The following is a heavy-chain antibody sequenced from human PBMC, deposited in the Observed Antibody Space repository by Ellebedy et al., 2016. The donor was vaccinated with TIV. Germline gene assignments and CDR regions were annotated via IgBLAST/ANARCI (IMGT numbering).Heavy chain of an antibody. J-gene: IGHJ6*02. Sequence: MPSETLSLTCTVSGDSISSTSHYWAWIRQPPGKGLEWIGSIYYSGSTYYNPSLKSRVTLSVDTSKNQFSLKLSSVTAADTAVYYCARQKSGRYNYYGMDVWGQGTTVTVSS. CDR3: ARQKSGRYNYYGMDV. V-gene: IGHV4-39*01. D-gene: IGHD1-26*01. CDR1: GDSISSTSHY. CDR2: IYYSGST.